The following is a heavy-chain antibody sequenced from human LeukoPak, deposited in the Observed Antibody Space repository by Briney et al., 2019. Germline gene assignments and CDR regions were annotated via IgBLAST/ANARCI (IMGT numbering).Heavy chain of an antibody. V-gene: IGHV5-51*01. CDR3: ARHRPANGRYFDY. CDR1: GYSFTSYW. J-gene: IGHJ4*02. D-gene: IGHD1-1*01. CDR2: IYPGDSDT. Sequence: GESLKISCKGSGYSFTSYWIGWVRQMPGKGLEWMGIIYPGDSDTRYSPSFQGQVTISADKSITTAYLQWSSLKASDTAMYYCARHRPANGRYFDYWGQGTLVTVSS.